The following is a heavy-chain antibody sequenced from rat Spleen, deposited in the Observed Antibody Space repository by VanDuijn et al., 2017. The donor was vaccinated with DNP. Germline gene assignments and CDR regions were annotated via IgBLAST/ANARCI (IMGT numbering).Heavy chain of an antibody. Sequence: EVQLVESGGGLVQPGRSLKLSCAASGFTFSNYGMAWVRQAPTKGLEWVASITTSGGNTYYRDSVKGRFTVSRDNAKSTLYLQMDSLRSEDTATYYCVRWNSGHFDYWGQGVMVTVSS. D-gene: IGHD4-3*01. CDR2: ITTSGGNT. V-gene: IGHV5S13*01. CDR3: VRWNSGHFDY. J-gene: IGHJ2*01. CDR1: GFTFSNYG.